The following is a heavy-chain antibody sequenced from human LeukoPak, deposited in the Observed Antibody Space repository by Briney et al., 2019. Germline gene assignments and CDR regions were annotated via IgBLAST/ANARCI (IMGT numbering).Heavy chain of an antibody. V-gene: IGHV3-23*01. CDR1: GFTFSSYA. Sequence: PGGSLRLSCAASGFTFSSYAMSWVRQAPGKGLEWVSSIGGLGGSTFYAVSVKGRFTISRDNSKNTLYLQMNSLRAEDTAVYYCAKRPDRSYYDKTGYHYFDYWGQGTLVTVSS. CDR3: AKRPDRSYYDKTGYHYFDY. D-gene: IGHD3-22*01. J-gene: IGHJ4*02. CDR2: IGGLGGST.